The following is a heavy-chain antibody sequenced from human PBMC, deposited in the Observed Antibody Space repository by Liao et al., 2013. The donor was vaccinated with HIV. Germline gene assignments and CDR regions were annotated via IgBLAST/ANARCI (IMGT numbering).Heavy chain of an antibody. J-gene: IGHJ6*03. CDR1: GGSINNYY. CDR2: IYSSGST. CDR3: ASGILTHYYYMDV. V-gene: IGHV4-59*01. Sequence: QVQLQESGPGLVKPSETLSLTCIVSGGSINNYYWNWIRQSPGKGLEWIGYIYSSGSTNYNPSLESRVTLLIDTSKSQFSLKLNYVTEADSAIYYCASGILTHYYYMDVWGKGTTVTVSS. D-gene: IGHD3-9*01.